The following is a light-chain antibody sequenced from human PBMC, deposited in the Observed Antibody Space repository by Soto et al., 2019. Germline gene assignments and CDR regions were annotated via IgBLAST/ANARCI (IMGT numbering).Light chain of an antibody. J-gene: IGLJ1*01. CDR1: SSDVGGYDY. CDR3: SSYTGGNPSYV. V-gene: IGLV2-8*01. CDR2: EVT. Sequence: QSALTQPPSASGSPGQSVTISCTGTSSDVGGYDYVSWYQQHPGKAPKLMIYEVTIRPSGVSDRFSGSKSGNTASLTVSGLQAEDEADYYCSSYTGGNPSYVFGTGTNVTVL.